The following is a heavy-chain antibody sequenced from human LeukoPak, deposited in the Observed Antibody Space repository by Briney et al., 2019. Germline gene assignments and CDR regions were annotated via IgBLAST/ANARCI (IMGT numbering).Heavy chain of an antibody. CDR2: INWSGGST. CDR3: ARAPITSPFYYDY. CDR1: GFAFDEHG. V-gene: IGHV3-20*04. D-gene: IGHD2-2*01. J-gene: IGHJ4*02. Sequence: GGSLRLSCTASGFAFDEHGMSWVRQVPGKGLEWVSGINWSGGSTGYADPLRGRFTISRDNAKNPLYLQMDSLRAEDTALYYCARAPITSPFYYDYWGQGTLVTVSS.